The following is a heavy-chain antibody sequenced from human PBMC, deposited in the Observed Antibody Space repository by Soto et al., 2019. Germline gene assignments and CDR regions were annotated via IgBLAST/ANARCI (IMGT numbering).Heavy chain of an antibody. CDR1: GGSISSGDYY. CDR2: IYYSGST. CDR3: ARVVRSDYYGMDV. J-gene: IGHJ6*02. V-gene: IGHV4-31*03. Sequence: QLQLQESGPGLVKPSQTLSLTCTVFGGSISSGDYYWSWIRQHPGKGLEWIGYIYYSGSTDYSPSLKSRVTISVDTSKNQFSLKLSSVTAADTAEYYCARVVRSDYYGMDVWGQGTTVTVSS.